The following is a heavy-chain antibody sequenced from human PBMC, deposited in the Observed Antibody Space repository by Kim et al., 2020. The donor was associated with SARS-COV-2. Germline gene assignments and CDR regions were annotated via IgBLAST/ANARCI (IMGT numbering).Heavy chain of an antibody. CDR3: ARGREYYSETYGLDAFDI. D-gene: IGHD3-22*01. Sequence: SVKVSCKAFGGTFSTRAVTWVRQAPGQGLEWMGGIIPRFGAANRAQRFQGRVTLTADESTSTAYMELTSLRSEDTALYYCARGREYYSETYGLDAFDIWGQGTMGTVS. V-gene: IGHV1-69*13. CDR2: IIPRFGAA. J-gene: IGHJ3*02. CDR1: GGTFSTRA.